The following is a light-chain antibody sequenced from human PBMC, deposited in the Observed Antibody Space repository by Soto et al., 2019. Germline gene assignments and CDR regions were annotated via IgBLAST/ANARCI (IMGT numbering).Light chain of an antibody. CDR1: SSDVGGYNY. CDR3: SSYAGSNNLV. CDR2: EVS. V-gene: IGLV2-8*01. Sequence: QSALTQPPSASGSPGQSVTISCTGTSSDVGGYNYVSWYQQHPGKAPKLMIYEVSKRPSGVPDRFSGSKSGNTASLTVSGLQAEDEADYYSSSYAGSNNLVFGGGTKLTVL. J-gene: IGLJ2*01.